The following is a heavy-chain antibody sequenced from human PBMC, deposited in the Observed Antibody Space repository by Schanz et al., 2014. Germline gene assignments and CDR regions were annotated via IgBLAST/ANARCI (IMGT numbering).Heavy chain of an antibody. Sequence: EVQLVESGGGLAQPGGSLRLSCAAPGITFSRYWMQWVRQAPGKGLVWVSRIYMDGSGRDYGASVKGRFTVSRDNAKNTLYLQMDSLRAEDTAVYYCARDNRQCSGPCSGGSCHPCGMDVWGQGTTVIVSS. J-gene: IGHJ6*02. V-gene: IGHV3-74*01. CDR1: GITFSRYW. CDR3: ARDNRQCSGPCSGGSCHPCGMDV. CDR2: IYMDGSGR. D-gene: IGHD2-15*01.